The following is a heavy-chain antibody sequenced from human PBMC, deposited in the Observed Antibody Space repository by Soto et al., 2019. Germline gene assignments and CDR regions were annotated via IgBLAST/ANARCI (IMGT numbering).Heavy chain of an antibody. CDR1: NGSISSDY. CDR3: AALLQGSSGWERWFDP. J-gene: IGHJ5*02. Sequence: SETLSLTCSVSNGSISSDYWSWIQQPPGKGLEWIGYIHNSGSINYNPSLKSRLTISLDTSKNQISLKLRSVTAADTAVYYCAALLQGSSGWERWFDPWGQGTLVNVS. V-gene: IGHV4-59*01. CDR2: IHNSGSI. D-gene: IGHD6-19*01.